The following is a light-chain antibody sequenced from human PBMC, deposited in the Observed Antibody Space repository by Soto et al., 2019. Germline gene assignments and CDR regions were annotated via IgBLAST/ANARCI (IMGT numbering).Light chain of an antibody. Sequence: EIVLTQSPGTLSLSPGERATLSCRASQSVSSSYLAWYQQKPGQAPRLLIYGASSRATGMPDRFSGSGSGTDFTLTISRREPEDFAVYYCQQYGSSPPYTFGQGTKLEIK. CDR1: QSVSSSY. J-gene: IGKJ2*01. V-gene: IGKV3-20*01. CDR3: QQYGSSPPYT. CDR2: GAS.